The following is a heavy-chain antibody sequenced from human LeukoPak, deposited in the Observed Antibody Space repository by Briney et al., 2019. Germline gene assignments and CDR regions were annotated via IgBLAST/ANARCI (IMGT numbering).Heavy chain of an antibody. CDR1: GFTFSSYG. Sequence: PGGSLRLSCAASGFTFSSYGMSWVRQAPGKGLEWVSAMSGSGGSTHYADSVKGRFTISRDNSKNTLYLQMNSLRAEDTAVYYCARNPRDGHTFDYWGQGTLVTVSS. V-gene: IGHV3-23*01. CDR3: ARNPRDGHTFDY. CDR2: MSGSGGST. J-gene: IGHJ4*02.